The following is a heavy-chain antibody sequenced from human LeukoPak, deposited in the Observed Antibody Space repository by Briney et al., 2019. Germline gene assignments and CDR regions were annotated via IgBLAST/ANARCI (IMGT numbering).Heavy chain of an antibody. V-gene: IGHV3-13*01. Sequence: GGSLRLFCAASGFTFSNYDMHWVRQAAGKGLEWVSSVGTAGDTYYAGSVKGRFTISRENAKTSLYLQMNSLRAGDTAMYYCARSPRSSSGWSFYFGYWGQGTLVTVSS. CDR2: VGTAGDT. J-gene: IGHJ4*02. CDR1: GFTFSNYD. CDR3: ARSPRSSSGWSFYFGY. D-gene: IGHD6-19*01.